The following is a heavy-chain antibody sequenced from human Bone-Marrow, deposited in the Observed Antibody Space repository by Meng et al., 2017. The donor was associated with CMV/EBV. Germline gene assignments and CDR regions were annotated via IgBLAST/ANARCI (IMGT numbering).Heavy chain of an antibody. CDR3: AKDLGSTVVAARGLFDI. Sequence: ETLSLTCAASGFTFSSYSMNWVRQAPGKGLEWVSSISSSSSYIYYADSVKGRFTISRDNSKNTLYLQMNSLRAEDTAVYYCAKDLGSTVVAARGLFDIWGQGTMVTVSS. CDR1: GFTFSSYS. D-gene: IGHD4-23*01. J-gene: IGHJ3*02. V-gene: IGHV3-21*04. CDR2: ISSSSSYI.